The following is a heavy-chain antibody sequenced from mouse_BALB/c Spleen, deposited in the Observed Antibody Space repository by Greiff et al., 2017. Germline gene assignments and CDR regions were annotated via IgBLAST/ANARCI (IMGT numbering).Heavy chain of an antibody. CDR3: AKYGNLYYYAMDY. Sequence: EVQLQESGPGLVKPSQSLSLTCSVTGYSITSGYYWNWIRQFPGNKLEWMGYISYDGSNNYNPSLKNRISITRDTSKNQFFLKLNSVTTEDTATYYCAKYGNLYYYAMDYWGQGTSVTVSS. D-gene: IGHD2-1*01. CDR2: ISYDGSN. J-gene: IGHJ4*01. V-gene: IGHV3-6*02. CDR1: GYSITSGYY.